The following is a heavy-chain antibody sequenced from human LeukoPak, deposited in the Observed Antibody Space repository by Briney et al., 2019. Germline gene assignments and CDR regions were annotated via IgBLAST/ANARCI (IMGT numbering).Heavy chain of an antibody. Sequence: GASVNVSCKSSVYALTVYYIQGVRQARGQGLEGMGWINPNTCVTKYAQKFQARVTLTRDTSVNTAYMELRGLASDDTAVYYCARGGSRYYSPGDYWGQGSLVTVSS. J-gene: IGHJ4*02. V-gene: IGHV1-2*02. D-gene: IGHD3-9*01. CDR1: VYALTVYY. CDR2: INPNTCVT. CDR3: ARGGSRYYSPGDY.